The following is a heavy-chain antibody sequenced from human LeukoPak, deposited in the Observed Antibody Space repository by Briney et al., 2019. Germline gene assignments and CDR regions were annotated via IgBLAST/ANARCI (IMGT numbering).Heavy chain of an antibody. CDR1: GFTFSDYY. CDR3: AGGETTVDS. V-gene: IGHV3-69-1*01. J-gene: IGHJ4*02. CDR2: ISSSSYI. D-gene: IGHD4-11*01. Sequence: GGSLRLSCAASGFTFSDYYMSWIRQAPGKGLEWVSSISSSSYIYSADSVKGRLTISRDNAKNSLYLQMNSLRVEDTAVYYCAGGETTVDSWGQGTLVTVSS.